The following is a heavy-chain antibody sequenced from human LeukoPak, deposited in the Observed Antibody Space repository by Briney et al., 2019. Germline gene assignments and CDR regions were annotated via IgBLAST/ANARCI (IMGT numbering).Heavy chain of an antibody. Sequence: GGSLRLSCAASGFTFSSYSMNWVRQAPGEGLEWVSSISSSSSYIYYADSVKGRFTISRDNAKNSLYLQMNSLRAEDTAVYYCAGDYNFLTGLNYWGQGTLVTVSS. CDR3: AGDYNFLTGLNY. D-gene: IGHD3-9*01. V-gene: IGHV3-21*04. J-gene: IGHJ4*02. CDR2: ISSSSSYI. CDR1: GFTFSSYS.